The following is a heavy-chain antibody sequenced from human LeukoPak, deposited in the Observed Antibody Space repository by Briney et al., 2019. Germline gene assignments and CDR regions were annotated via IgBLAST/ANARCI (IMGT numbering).Heavy chain of an antibody. Sequence: PGGSLRLSCAGSGFMLSSYWMSWVRQAPGKGLEWVANIKQDGSGKYYVDSVKGRFTISRDNAKNSLYLQMNRLRAEDTAVYYCARHIIVVVPAATPFDYWGQGTLVTVSS. CDR3: ARHIIVVVPAATPFDY. D-gene: IGHD2-2*01. J-gene: IGHJ4*02. V-gene: IGHV3-7*01. CDR1: GFMLSSYW. CDR2: IKQDGSGK.